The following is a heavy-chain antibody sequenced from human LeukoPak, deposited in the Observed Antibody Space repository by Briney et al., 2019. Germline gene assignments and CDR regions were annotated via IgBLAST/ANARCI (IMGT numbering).Heavy chain of an antibody. CDR3: AREWDLPGAYYMDV. V-gene: IGHV3-74*01. CDR2: ISRDGSNT. D-gene: IGHD1-26*01. CDR1: GFTISSYW. J-gene: IGHJ6*03. Sequence: GGSLRLSCAASGFTISSYWMHWVRQTPGKGLVWVSRISRDGSNTVYADSVKGRFTISRDNANKTLYLQMNSLRGDDTAVYYCAREWDLPGAYYMDVWGKGTTVTVSS.